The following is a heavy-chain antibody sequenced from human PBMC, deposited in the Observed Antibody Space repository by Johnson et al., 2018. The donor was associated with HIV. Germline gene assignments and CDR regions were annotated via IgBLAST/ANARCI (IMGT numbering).Heavy chain of an antibody. CDR1: GFTVSSNY. CDR3: ARGVGATTVAAFDI. V-gene: IGHV3-53*01. D-gene: IGHD1-26*01. J-gene: IGHJ3*02. CDR2: IYSGGGT. Sequence: VQLVESGGGLIQPGGSLRLSCAASGFTVSSNYMSWVRQAPGKGLEWVSVIYSGGGTYYTDSVKGRFTISRDNSKNTLYLQMNSLRAEDTALYYCARGVGATTVAAFDIWGQGTMVTVSS.